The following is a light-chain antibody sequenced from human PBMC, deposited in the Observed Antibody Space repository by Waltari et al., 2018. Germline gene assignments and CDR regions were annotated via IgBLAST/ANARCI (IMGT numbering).Light chain of an antibody. CDR3: LVWHSTTDHHGV. V-gene: IGLV3-21*04. CDR1: NMGSKS. Sequence: SYVVTQSPSVSVAPGETARITCGGDNMGSKSVHWYQQRPGQAPVLVISYDSDRPSGIPELFSGSNSGNTATLTISWVEADDEADYYCLVWHSTTDHHGVFGGGTKLTVL. J-gene: IGLJ2*01. CDR2: YDS.